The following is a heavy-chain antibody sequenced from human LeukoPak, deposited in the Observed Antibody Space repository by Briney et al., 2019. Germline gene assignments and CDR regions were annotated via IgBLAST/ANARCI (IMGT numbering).Heavy chain of an antibody. CDR3: ARWRVAGGSRDDGLDI. Sequence: GESLKISCKGSGYSFSNYWIGWVRQMPGKGLESMGIIYPGDSDTRYSPSFEGQVIISADKSSNTAYLQWSSLKASDTAMYYCARWRVAGGSRDDGLDIWGQGTMVIVSS. CDR1: GYSFSNYW. J-gene: IGHJ3*02. D-gene: IGHD3-10*01. CDR2: IYPGDSDT. V-gene: IGHV5-51*01.